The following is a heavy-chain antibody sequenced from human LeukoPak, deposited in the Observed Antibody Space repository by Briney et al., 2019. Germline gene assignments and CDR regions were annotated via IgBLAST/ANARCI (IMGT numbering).Heavy chain of an antibody. CDR2: INHSGST. V-gene: IGHV4-4*02. CDR3: ARDSGTTGEVKFDP. J-gene: IGHJ5*02. Sequence: SGTLSLTCAVSGGSISSSNWWSWVRQPPGKGLEWIGEINHSGSTNYNPSLKSRVTISVDTSKNQFSLKLSSVTAADTAVYYCARDSGTTGEVKFDPWGQGTLVTVSS. D-gene: IGHD3-10*01. CDR1: GGSISSSNW.